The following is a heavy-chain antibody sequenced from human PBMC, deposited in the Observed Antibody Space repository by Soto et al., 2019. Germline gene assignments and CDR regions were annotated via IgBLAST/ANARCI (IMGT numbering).Heavy chain of an antibody. D-gene: IGHD1-26*01. V-gene: IGHV3-21*01. CDR2: ISSSSSYI. CDR1: GFTFSSYS. CDR3: ARGGDSGSYFNFDY. J-gene: IGHJ4*02. Sequence: GGSLRLSCAASGFTFSSYSMNCVRQAPGKGLEWVSSISSSSSYIYYADSVKGRFTISRDNAKNSLYLQMNSLRAEDTAVYYCARGGDSGSYFNFDYWGQGTLVTVSS.